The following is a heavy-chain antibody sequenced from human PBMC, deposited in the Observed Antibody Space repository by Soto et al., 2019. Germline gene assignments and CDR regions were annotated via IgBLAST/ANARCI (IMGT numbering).Heavy chain of an antibody. J-gene: IGHJ4*02. D-gene: IGHD4-17*01. CDR3: ARELMTTVTPRDY. Sequence: ASVKVSCKASGYTFTSYDINWVRQATGQGLEWMGWMNPNSGNTGYAQKFQGRVTMTRNTSISTAYMELSSLRSEDTAVYYCARELMTTVTPRDYWGQGTLVTVSS. CDR1: GYTFTSYD. V-gene: IGHV1-8*01. CDR2: MNPNSGNT.